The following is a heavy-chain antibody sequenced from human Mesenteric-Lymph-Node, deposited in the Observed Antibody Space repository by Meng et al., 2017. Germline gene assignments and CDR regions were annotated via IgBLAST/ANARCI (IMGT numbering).Heavy chain of an antibody. CDR3: ARVILYSGSYYFDS. D-gene: IGHD1-26*01. CDR2: VYYSGHT. Sequence: SETLSLTFTVSGDSVSSDNYYWSWIRQPPGKGLEWIGYVYYSGHTDYNPSLKSRVTISVDTSKNQFSLKLSSVPAADTAVYYCARVILYSGSYYFDSWGQGTLVTVSS. V-gene: IGHV4-61*01. CDR1: GDSVSSDNYY. J-gene: IGHJ4*02.